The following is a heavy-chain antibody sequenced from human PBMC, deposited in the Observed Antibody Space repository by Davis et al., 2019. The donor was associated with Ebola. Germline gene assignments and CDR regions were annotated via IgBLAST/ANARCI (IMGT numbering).Heavy chain of an antibody. CDR3: GRGFGSSGY. D-gene: IGHD6-6*01. Sequence: AASVKVSCKASGYTFTGYYMHWVRQAPGQGLEWMGRINPNSGNTGYAQKFQGRVTMTRNTSISTAYMELSSLRSEDTAVYYCGRGFGSSGYGGQGTLVTVSS. J-gene: IGHJ4*02. CDR2: INPNSGNT. V-gene: IGHV1-8*02. CDR1: GYTFTGYY.